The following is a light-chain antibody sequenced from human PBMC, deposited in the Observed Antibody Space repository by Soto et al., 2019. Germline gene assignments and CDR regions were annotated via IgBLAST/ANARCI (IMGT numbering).Light chain of an antibody. CDR2: GAS. Sequence: EIVLTQSPGTLSLSPGERATLSCRASQSVRSSYLAWYQQKLGQAPRLLIYGASTRATGIPDRFSGSGSGTDFTLTISRLEPEDFAVYYCQQYGTSSWTFGLGTKVEIK. CDR3: QQYGTSSWT. CDR1: QSVRSSY. J-gene: IGKJ1*01. V-gene: IGKV3-20*01.